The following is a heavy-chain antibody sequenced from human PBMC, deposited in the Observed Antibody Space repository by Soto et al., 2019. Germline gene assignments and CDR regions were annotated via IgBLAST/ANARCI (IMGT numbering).Heavy chain of an antibody. CDR3: ARETYHYDSSGYYSFDY. D-gene: IGHD3-22*01. V-gene: IGHV3-30-3*01. Sequence: QVQLVESGGGVVQPGRSLRLSCAASGFTFSSYAMHWVRQAPGKGLEWVAVISYDGSNKYYADSVKGRFTISRDNSKNTLYLQMNSLRAEDTAVYYCARETYHYDSSGYYSFDYWGQGTLVTVSS. CDR2: ISYDGSNK. CDR1: GFTFSSYA. J-gene: IGHJ4*02.